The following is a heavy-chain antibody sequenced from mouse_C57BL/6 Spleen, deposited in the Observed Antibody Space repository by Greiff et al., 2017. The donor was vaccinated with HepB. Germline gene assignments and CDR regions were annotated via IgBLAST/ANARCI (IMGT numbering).Heavy chain of an antibody. D-gene: IGHD3-3*01. CDR1: GYAFSSSW. J-gene: IGHJ2*01. V-gene: IGHV1-82*01. Sequence: LQESGPELVKPGASVKISCKASGYAFSSSWMNWVKQRPGKGLEWIGRIYPGDGDTNYNGKFKGKATLTADKSSSTAYMQLSSLTSEDSAVYFCARRTGRAYFDYWGQGTTLTVSS. CDR2: IYPGDGDT. CDR3: ARRTGRAYFDY.